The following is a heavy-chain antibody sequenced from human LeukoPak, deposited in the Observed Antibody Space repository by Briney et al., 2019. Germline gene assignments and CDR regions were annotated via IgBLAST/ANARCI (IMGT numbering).Heavy chain of an antibody. CDR3: ARDRGYDYVWGSYRYTGAFDI. CDR2: IKQDGSEK. D-gene: IGHD3-16*02. Sequence: PGGSLRLSCAASGFTFSSYWMSWVRQAPGKGLEWVANIKQDGSEKYYVDSVKGRFTISRDNAKNSLHLQMNSLRAEDTAVYYCARDRGYDYVWGSYRYTGAFDIWGQGTMVTVSS. CDR1: GFTFSSYW. J-gene: IGHJ3*02. V-gene: IGHV3-7*01.